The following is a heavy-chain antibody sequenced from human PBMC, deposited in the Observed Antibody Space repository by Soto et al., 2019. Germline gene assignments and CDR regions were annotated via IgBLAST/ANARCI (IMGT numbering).Heavy chain of an antibody. CDR2: INPFDGSR. J-gene: IGHJ4*01. CDR3: SRVDPGETSPFDH. Sequence: ASVKVSCKASGYIFTSYYIHWVRQAPGQGLDWMGWINPFDGSRMFAQSFQGRVTMTRDTSTSTVYMEVSSLRSEDTAVYYCSRVDPGETSPFDHWG. D-gene: IGHD3-10*01. V-gene: IGHV1-46*03. CDR1: GYIFTSYY.